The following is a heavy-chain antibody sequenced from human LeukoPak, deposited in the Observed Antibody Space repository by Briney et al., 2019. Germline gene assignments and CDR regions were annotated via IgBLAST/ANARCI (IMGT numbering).Heavy chain of an antibody. D-gene: IGHD3-3*01. CDR1: GGSISSGGYY. CDR3: ASLGNTNYYYYGMDV. J-gene: IGHJ6*02. CDR2: IYYSGST. V-gene: IGHV4-31*03. Sequence: SETLSLTCTVSGGSISSGGYYWSWIRQRPGKGLEWIGYIYYSGSTYYNPSLRSRVTISVDTSKNQFSLKLSSVTAADTAVYYCASLGNTNYYYYGMDVWGQGTTVTVSS.